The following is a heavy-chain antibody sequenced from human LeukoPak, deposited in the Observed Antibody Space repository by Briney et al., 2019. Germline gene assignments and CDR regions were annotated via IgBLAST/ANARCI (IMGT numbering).Heavy chain of an antibody. J-gene: IGHJ4*02. CDR2: IYYTGST. Sequence: SEALSLTCSISGGSISNYDWTWIRQSPGKGLEWIGYIYYTGSTNYNPSLKSRVTISVDTSKNQFSLKLSSVTTADTAVYYCARGESWSGYYFDYWGQGTLVTVSS. CDR3: ARGESWSGYYFDY. CDR1: GGSISNYD. D-gene: IGHD3-3*01. V-gene: IGHV4-59*01.